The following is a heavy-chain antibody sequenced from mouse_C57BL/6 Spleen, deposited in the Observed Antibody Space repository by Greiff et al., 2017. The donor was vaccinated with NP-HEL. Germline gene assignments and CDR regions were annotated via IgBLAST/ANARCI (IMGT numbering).Heavy chain of an antibody. Sequence: QVQLQQPGAELVRPGTSVKLSCKASGYTFTSYWMHWVKQRPGQGLEWIGVIDPSDSYTNYNQKFKGKATLTVDTSSSTAYMQLSSLTSEDSAVYYCAAGYYGNPDYYAMDYWGQGTSVTVSS. CDR3: AAGYYGNPDYYAMDY. D-gene: IGHD2-1*01. J-gene: IGHJ4*01. V-gene: IGHV1-59*01. CDR1: GYTFTSYW. CDR2: IDPSDSYT.